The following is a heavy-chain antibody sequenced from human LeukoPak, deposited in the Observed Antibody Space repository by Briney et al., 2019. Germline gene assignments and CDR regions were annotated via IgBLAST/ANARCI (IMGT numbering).Heavy chain of an antibody. V-gene: IGHV1-18*01. D-gene: IGHD6-19*01. Sequence: GATVKVSCKASGYTITTYRINWVRQAAGQGLEWMGCINAYNGVSKYAQKFQGRVTMTTETSTTTAYMELRSLRSDDTAVYFCARGQSSVGGDYYYYFGMDVWRQGGTVTVSS. CDR2: INAYNGVS. CDR1: GYTITTYR. J-gene: IGHJ6*02. CDR3: ARGQSSVGGDYYYYFGMDV.